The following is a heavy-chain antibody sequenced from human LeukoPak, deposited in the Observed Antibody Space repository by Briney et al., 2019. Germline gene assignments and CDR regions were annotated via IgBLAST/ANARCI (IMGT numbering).Heavy chain of an antibody. CDR2: INPNSGGT. CDR1: GYTFTGYY. J-gene: IGHJ4*02. V-gene: IGHV1-2*02. Sequence: GASVKVSCKASGYTFTGYYMHWVRQAPGQGLEWMGWINPNSGGTKYAQKFQGRVTMTRDTSITTVYMELSSLRSDDTAVYYCARDYHGSGSYYQLGYWGQGTLVTVSS. D-gene: IGHD3-10*01. CDR3: ARDYHGSGSYYQLGY.